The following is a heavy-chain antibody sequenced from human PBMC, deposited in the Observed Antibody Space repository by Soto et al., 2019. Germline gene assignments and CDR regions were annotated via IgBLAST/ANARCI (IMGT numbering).Heavy chain of an antibody. D-gene: IGHD5-18*01. J-gene: IGHJ1*01. CDR3: ARPGAPTDTVVYGF. Sequence: PGESLKISCKASGYSFANYWIGWVCQKPGKGLEWMGVIYPGDSETTYSPSFEGQVIISVDRSRGTAFLEWSSLKASDTAMYYCARPGAPTDTVVYGFWGKGTQVTASS. V-gene: IGHV5-51*01. CDR2: IYPGDSET. CDR1: GYSFANYW.